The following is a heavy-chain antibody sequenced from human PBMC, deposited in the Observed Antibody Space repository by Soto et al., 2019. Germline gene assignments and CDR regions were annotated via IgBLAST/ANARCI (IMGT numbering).Heavy chain of an antibody. J-gene: IGHJ4*02. CDR1: GFTFSNYG. Sequence: QVQLVESGGGVVQPGRSLRLSCAASGFTFSNYGMHWFRQAPGKGLEWVAVIWFDESNEYYADSVKGRFTISRDNSKNTLYLQMNSLRAEDTAFYYCARCGVGFHDTTGDYWGQGTLVTVSS. D-gene: IGHD3-3*01. CDR2: IWFDESNE. CDR3: ARCGVGFHDTTGDY. V-gene: IGHV3-33*01.